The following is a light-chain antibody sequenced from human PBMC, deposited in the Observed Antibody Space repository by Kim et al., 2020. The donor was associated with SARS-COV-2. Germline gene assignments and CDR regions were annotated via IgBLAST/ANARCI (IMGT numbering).Light chain of an antibody. CDR1: QSVASSN. CDR3: QQYAYSPYT. CDR2: AAS. J-gene: IGKJ2*01. Sequence: SPRESATLSCRHSQSVASSNLGWDQQRPGQAPRLLMYAASARATGIPDRFRGSGSGTDFTLTISRLEPEDFAVYYWQQYAYSPYTFGRGTKLEI. V-gene: IGKV3-20*01.